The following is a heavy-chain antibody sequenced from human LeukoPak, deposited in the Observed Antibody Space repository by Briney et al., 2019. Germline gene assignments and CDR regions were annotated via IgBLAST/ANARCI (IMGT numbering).Heavy chain of an antibody. D-gene: IGHD3-10*01. V-gene: IGHV1-2*06. Sequence: GASVKVSCKASGYTFTGYYMHWVRQAPGQGLEWMGRINPNSGGTNYAQKFRGRVTMTRDTSISTAYMELSRLRSDDTAVYYCARGTYYYGSGSRDWGQGTLVTVSS. J-gene: IGHJ4*02. CDR3: ARGTYYYGSGSRD. CDR1: GYTFTGYY. CDR2: INPNSGGT.